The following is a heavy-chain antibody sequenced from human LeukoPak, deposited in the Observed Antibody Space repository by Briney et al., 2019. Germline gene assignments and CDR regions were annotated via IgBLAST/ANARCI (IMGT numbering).Heavy chain of an antibody. Sequence: GGSLRLPCAASGFTFSSSSMNWVRQAPGKGLEWVSSISSSSGSIYYADSVKGRFTISRDNAKNPLYLQMNSLRAEDTAVYYCARRSNVDYWGQGTLVTVSS. J-gene: IGHJ4*02. CDR1: GFTFSSSS. CDR2: ISSSSGSI. CDR3: ARRSNVDY. D-gene: IGHD4-11*01. V-gene: IGHV3-21*01.